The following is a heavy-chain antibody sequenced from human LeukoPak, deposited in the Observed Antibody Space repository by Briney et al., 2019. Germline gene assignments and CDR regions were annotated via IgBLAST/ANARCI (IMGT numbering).Heavy chain of an antibody. D-gene: IGHD6-13*01. CDR1: GFTFSDYY. Sequence: PGGSLRLSCAASGFTFSDYYMSWIRQAPGKGLEWVSYISSSGSTIYYADSVKGRFTISRDNAKNSLYLRMNSLRAEDTAVYYCASIGVDFIVAGYSSSWSAFDIWGQGTMVTVSS. CDR2: ISSSGSTI. V-gene: IGHV3-11*04. CDR3: ASIGVDFIVAGYSSSWSAFDI. J-gene: IGHJ3*02.